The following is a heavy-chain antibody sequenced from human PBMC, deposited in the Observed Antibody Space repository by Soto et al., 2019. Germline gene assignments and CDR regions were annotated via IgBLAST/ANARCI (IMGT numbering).Heavy chain of an antibody. CDR3: ARVIAGGYDFDAFDI. J-gene: IGHJ3*02. Sequence: TSETLSLTCTVSGGSISSYYWSWIRQPPGKGLEWIGYIYYSGSTNYNPSLKSRVTVSVDTSKNQFSLKLSSVTAADTAVYYCARVIAGGYDFDAFDIWGQGTMVTVSS. CDR2: IYYSGST. D-gene: IGHD5-12*01. CDR1: GGSISSYY. V-gene: IGHV4-59*01.